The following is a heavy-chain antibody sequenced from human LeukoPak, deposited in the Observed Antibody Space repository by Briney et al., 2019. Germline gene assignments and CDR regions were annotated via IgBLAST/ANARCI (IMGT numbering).Heavy chain of an antibody. J-gene: IGHJ4*02. D-gene: IGHD1-26*01. CDR1: GFTFSSYG. Sequence: GGSLRLSCAASGFTFSSYGMHWVRQAPGKGLEWVAFIRYDGSNKYYADSVKGRFTISRDDSKNTLYLQMNSLRAEDTAVYYCAKDHEWADRIGKTICIDYWGQGTLVTVSS. CDR3: AKDHEWADRIGKTICIDY. CDR2: IRYDGSNK. V-gene: IGHV3-30*02.